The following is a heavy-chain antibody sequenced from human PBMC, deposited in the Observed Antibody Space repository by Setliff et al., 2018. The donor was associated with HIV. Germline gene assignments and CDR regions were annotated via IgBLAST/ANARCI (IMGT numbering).Heavy chain of an antibody. CDR1: GGSISSGGYY. Sequence: SETLSLTCTVSGGSISSGGYYWSWIRHHPGKGLEWIGYIHYSGNTYYNPSLKSRLTISVDTSKNQFSLNLSSVTAADTAVYYCAREGITMVRVVEVAFDIWGQGTMVTVSS. CDR2: IHYSGNT. J-gene: IGHJ3*02. V-gene: IGHV4-31*03. D-gene: IGHD3-10*01. CDR3: AREGITMVRVVEVAFDI.